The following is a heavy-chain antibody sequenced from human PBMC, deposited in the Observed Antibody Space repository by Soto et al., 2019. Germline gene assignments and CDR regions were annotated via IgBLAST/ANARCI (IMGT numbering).Heavy chain of an antibody. J-gene: IGHJ6*02. D-gene: IGHD6-6*01. V-gene: IGHV3-7*03. Sequence: EVQLVESGGGLAQPGGSLRLSCAASGFTFSHVWMSWARQAPGKGLEWVANIKGDGSVTQYVASVEGRFTISRDNAKYSLYLQMNSLRVEDTALYYCVIPTRSVRGMGVWGQGTTVTVSS. CDR1: GFTFSHVW. CDR2: IKGDGSVT. CDR3: VIPTRSVRGMGV.